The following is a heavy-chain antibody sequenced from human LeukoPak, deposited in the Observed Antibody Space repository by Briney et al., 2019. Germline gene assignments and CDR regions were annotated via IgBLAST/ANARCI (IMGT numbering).Heavy chain of an antibody. D-gene: IGHD3-16*02. CDR3: ARGPYDYVWGSYRLEYFQH. CDR2: IKQDGSEK. Sequence: AGGSLRLSCAASGFTFSRYWMSWVRQAPGKGLEWVANIKQDGSEKYYVDSVKGRFTISRDNAKNSLYLQMNSLRAEDTAVYYCARGPYDYVWGSYRLEYFQHWGQGTLVTVSS. CDR1: GFTFSRYW. J-gene: IGHJ1*01. V-gene: IGHV3-7*01.